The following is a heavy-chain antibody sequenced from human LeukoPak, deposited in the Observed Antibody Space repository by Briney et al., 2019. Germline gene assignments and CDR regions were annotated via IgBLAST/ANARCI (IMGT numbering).Heavy chain of an antibody. V-gene: IGHV3-7*01. J-gene: IGHJ4*02. CDR2: INQDGSGK. Sequence: GGSLRLSCVASGFTFSSSWMSWIRQAPGKGLEWVANINQDGSGKYYVDSVKGRFTISGDNAKNSVYLQMNSLRVEDTAVYYCARGTLRYCSSTSCSSDYWGQGTLVTVSS. CDR3: ARGTLRYCSSTSCSSDY. CDR1: GFTFSSSW. D-gene: IGHD2-2*01.